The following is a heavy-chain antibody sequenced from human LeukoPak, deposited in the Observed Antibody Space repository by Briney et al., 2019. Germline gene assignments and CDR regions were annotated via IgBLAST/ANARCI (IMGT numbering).Heavy chain of an antibody. CDR2: ISPYNGNT. J-gene: IGHJ4*02. CDR1: GYTFTSYG. V-gene: IGHV1-18*01. CDR3: AREGYCSGGSCYSGIIDY. D-gene: IGHD2-15*01. Sequence: ASVKVSCKASGYTFTSYGISWVRQAPGQGLEWMGWISPYNGNTNYAQKLQGRVTMTTDTSTSTAYMELRSLRSDDTAVYYCAREGYCSGGSCYSGIIDYWGQGTLVTVSS.